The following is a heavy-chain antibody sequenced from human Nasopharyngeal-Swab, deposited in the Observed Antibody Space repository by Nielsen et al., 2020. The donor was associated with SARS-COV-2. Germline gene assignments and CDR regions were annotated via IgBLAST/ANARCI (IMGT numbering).Heavy chain of an antibody. CDR2: INHSGST. CDR3: ARGRGLRHYYYYSGMDV. D-gene: IGHD3-3*01. Sequence: GSLRLSCAVYGGSFSGYYWSWIRQPPGKGLEWIGEINHSGSTNYNPSLKSRVTISVDTSKNQFSLKLSSVTAADTAVYYCARGRGLRHYYYYSGMDVWGQGTTV. V-gene: IGHV4-34*01. J-gene: IGHJ6*02. CDR1: GGSFSGYY.